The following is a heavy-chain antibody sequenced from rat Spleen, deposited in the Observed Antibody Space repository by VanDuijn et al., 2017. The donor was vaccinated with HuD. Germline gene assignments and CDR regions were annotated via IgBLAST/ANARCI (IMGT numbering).Heavy chain of an antibody. CDR2: ISNSGGNT. Sequence: EVQLVESDGGLVQPGRSLKLSCVASGFTFSDYWMGWTRQAPGKGLEWVASISNSGGNTYYPDSVKGRFTISRDNSKNTLYLEMNSLRSEDTGMYYCAAGGGDWGQGVMVTVSS. D-gene: IGHD1-11*01. J-gene: IGHJ2*01. CDR1: GFTFSDYW. V-gene: IGHV5-31*01. CDR3: AAGGGD.